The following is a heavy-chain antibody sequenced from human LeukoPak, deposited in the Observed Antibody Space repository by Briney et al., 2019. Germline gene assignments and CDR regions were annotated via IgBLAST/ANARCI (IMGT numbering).Heavy chain of an antibody. CDR2: ISHDGSKK. D-gene: IGHD2-15*01. CDR3: ATSLSDCSGGRCYPWGFLYYGMDV. CDR1: GFTYSSYG. Sequence: PGRSLRLSCATSGFTYSSYGIHWVRQAPGKGLEWVAVISHDGSKKYYGDSVKGRFTISRDNSKNTLFLQMNSLGIEDTAAYYCATSLSDCSGGRCYPWGFLYYGMDVWGLGTTVTVSS. J-gene: IGHJ6*02. V-gene: IGHV3-30*03.